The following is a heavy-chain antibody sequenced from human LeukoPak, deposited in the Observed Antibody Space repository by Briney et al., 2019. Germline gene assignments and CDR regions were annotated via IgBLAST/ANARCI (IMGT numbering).Heavy chain of an antibody. Sequence: GASVKVSCKASEYTFTSYAMHWVRQAPGQRLEWMGWINAGNGNTKYSQKFQGRVTITRDTSASTAYMELSSLRSEDTAVYYAQNYYDSSGYYATLDYWGQGTLVTVSS. D-gene: IGHD3-22*01. V-gene: IGHV1-3*01. J-gene: IGHJ4*02. CDR2: INAGNGNT. CDR1: EYTFTSYA. CDR3: QNYYDSSGYYATLDY.